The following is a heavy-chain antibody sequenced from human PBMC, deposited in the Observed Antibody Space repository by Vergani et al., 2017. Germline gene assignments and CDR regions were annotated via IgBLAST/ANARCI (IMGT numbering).Heavy chain of an antibody. CDR2: IYSGGST. CDR1: GFTVSSNY. J-gene: IGHJ6*02. Sequence: EVQLVETGGGLIQPGGSLRLSCAASGFTVSSNYMSWVRQAPGKGLEWVSVIYSGGSTYYADSVKGRFTISRDNSKNSLYLQMNSLRAEDTAVYYCARKHISNYYDSSGYYYMGYYYGMDVWGQXP. D-gene: IGHD3-22*01. V-gene: IGHV3-53*02. CDR3: ARKHISNYYDSSGYYYMGYYYGMDV.